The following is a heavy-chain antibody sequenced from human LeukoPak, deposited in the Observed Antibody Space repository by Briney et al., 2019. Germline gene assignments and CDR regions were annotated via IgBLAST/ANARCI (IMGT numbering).Heavy chain of an antibody. CDR3: ARDFTSRVRGVISCSMDV. V-gene: IGHV1-69*13. J-gene: IGHJ6*04. Sequence: SVKVSCKASGGTFSSYAISWVRQPPGQGLEGMGGIISIFGTANYAQKFQGRVTITADESTSTAYMELSSLRSEDTAVYYCARDFTSRVRGVISCSMDVWGKGTTVTVSS. CDR1: GGTFSSYA. D-gene: IGHD3-10*01. CDR2: IISIFGTA.